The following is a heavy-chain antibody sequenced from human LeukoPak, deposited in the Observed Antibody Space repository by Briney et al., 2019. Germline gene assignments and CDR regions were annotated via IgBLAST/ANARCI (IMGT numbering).Heavy chain of an antibody. CDR1: GGSISSNNW. D-gene: IGHD3/OR15-3a*01. V-gene: IGHV4-4*02. Sequence: SPSETLSLTCAVSGGSISSNNWWSWVRQPPGKGLAWIGEIYHSGSANYNPSLKSRVTISLDKSKNQVSLKLSSVTAADTAVYYCARETEGAYDFYYWGPGTLVTVSS. J-gene: IGHJ4*02. CDR3: ARETEGAYDFYY. CDR2: IYHSGSA.